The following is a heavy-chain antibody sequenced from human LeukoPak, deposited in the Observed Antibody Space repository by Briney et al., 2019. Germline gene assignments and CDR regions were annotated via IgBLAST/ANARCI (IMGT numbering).Heavy chain of an antibody. CDR1: GGSISSGSYY. J-gene: IGHJ4*02. V-gene: IGHV4-61*02. D-gene: IGHD6-13*01. CDR3: ARQGSSSWYDTTFDY. CDR2: IYTSGST. Sequence: SETLSLTCTVSGGSISSGSYYWSWIRQPAGKGLEWIGRIYTSGSTNYNPSLKSRVTISVDTSKNQFSLKLSSVTAADTAVYYCARQGSSSWYDTTFDYWGQGTLVTVSS.